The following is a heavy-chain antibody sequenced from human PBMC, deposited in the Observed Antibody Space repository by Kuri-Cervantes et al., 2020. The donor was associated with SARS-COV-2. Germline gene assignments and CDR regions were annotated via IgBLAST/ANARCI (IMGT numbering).Heavy chain of an antibody. CDR3: TTLIDY. Sequence: SQTLSLTCAVYGGSFSGYYWSWIRQPAGKGLEWIGRIYTSGSTNYNPSLKSRVTMSVDTSKNQFSLKLSSVTAADTAVYYCTTLIDYWGQGALVTVSS. CDR2: IYTSGST. V-gene: IGHV4-59*10. CDR1: GGSFSGYY. J-gene: IGHJ4*02.